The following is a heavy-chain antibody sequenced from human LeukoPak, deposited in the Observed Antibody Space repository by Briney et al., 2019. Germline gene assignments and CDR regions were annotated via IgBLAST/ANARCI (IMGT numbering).Heavy chain of an antibody. CDR1: GLTFSSYS. V-gene: IGHV3-21*01. Sequence: GGSLGLSCAASGLTFSSYSMNWVRQAPGKGLEWVSSISSSSIYIYYADSLKGRFTISRDNAKNSMYLQMNSLRAEDTAVYYCARGDGDYTWGQGTLVTVSS. CDR3: ARGDGDYT. J-gene: IGHJ5*02. CDR2: ISSSSIYI. D-gene: IGHD4-17*01.